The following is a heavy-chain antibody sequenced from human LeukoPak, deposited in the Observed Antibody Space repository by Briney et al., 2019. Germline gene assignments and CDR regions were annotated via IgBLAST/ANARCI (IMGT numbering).Heavy chain of an antibody. CDR1: GGSISSSSYY. D-gene: IGHD6-19*01. J-gene: IGHJ5*02. Sequence: SETLSLTCTVSGGSISSSSYYWGWIRQPPGKGLEWIGSIYYSGSTYYNPSLKSRVTISVDTSKNQFSLKLSSVTAADTAVYYCARRAVYWFDPWGQGTLVTVSS. CDR2: IYYSGST. CDR3: ARRAVYWFDP. V-gene: IGHV4-39*01.